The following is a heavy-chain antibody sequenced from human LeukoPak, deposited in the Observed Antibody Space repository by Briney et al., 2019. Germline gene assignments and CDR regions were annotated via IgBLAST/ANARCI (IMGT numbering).Heavy chain of an antibody. CDR3: AKDRRITMIVVVIQPFDY. D-gene: IGHD3-22*01. Sequence: GGSLRLSCEASGLSIGDYTMHWVRQVPGKGLEWVSAISGSGGSTYYADSVKGRFTISRDNSKNTLYLQMNSLRAEDTAVYYRAKDRRITMIVVVIQPFDYWGQGTLVTVSS. V-gene: IGHV3-23*01. J-gene: IGHJ4*02. CDR2: ISGSGGST. CDR1: GLSIGDYT.